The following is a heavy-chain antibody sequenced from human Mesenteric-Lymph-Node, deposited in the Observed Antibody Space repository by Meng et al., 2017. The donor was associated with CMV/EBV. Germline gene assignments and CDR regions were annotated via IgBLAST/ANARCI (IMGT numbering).Heavy chain of an antibody. J-gene: IGHJ5*02. CDR2: IYYSGST. Sequence: GSVSSDNYDWSWIRQPPGKRLEWIGYIYYSGSTNYNPSLKSRVTISVDTSKNQFSLKLTSVTAADTAVYYCARDFGVATTSGRFDPWGQGTLVTVSS. CDR3: ARDFGVATTSGRFDP. V-gene: IGHV4-61*01. CDR1: GSVSSDNYD. D-gene: IGHD3-3*01.